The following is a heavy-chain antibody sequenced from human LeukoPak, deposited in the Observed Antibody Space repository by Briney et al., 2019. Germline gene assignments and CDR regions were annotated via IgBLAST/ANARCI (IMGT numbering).Heavy chain of an antibody. Sequence: SVKVSCKASGGTFSSYAISWVRQAPGQGLEWMGGIIPIFGTANYAQKFQGRVTITTDESTSTAYMELSSLRSEDTAVYYCARSTHCSSTSCYLWYYFDYWGQGTLVTVSS. CDR2: IIPIFGTA. J-gene: IGHJ4*02. D-gene: IGHD2-2*01. CDR3: ARSTHCSSTSCYLWYYFDY. CDR1: GGTFSSYA. V-gene: IGHV1-69*05.